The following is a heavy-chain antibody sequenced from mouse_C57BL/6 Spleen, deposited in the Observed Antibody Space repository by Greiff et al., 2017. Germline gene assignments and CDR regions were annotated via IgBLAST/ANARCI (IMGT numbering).Heavy chain of an antibody. CDR1: GYAFSSYW. CDR2: IYPGDGDT. D-gene: IGHD2-1*01. Sequence: LMQSGASVKISCQASGYAFSSYWMNWVKQRPGKGLEWIGTIYPGDGDTNYNGKFKGKATLTADKSSSTAFMQLSSLTSENSAVYFCARSVYYGNRFDYWGQGTPLTVSS. V-gene: IGHV1-80*01. CDR3: ARSVYYGNRFDY. J-gene: IGHJ2*01.